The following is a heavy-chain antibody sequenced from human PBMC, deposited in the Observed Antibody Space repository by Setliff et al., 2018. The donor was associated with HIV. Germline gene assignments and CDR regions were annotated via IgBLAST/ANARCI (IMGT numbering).Heavy chain of an antibody. CDR3: ARVPTNPDFYYYYMDV. CDR1: GGSFSEYY. CDR2: IYYSGGT. V-gene: IGHV4-34*09. J-gene: IGHJ6*03. Sequence: TLSLTCAVYGGSFSEYYWSWIRQSPGKGLEWIGYIYYSGGTYYNPSLKSRVTISVDTSKNQFSLKLSSVTAADTAVYYCARVPTNPDFYYYYMDVWGKGTTVTVSS.